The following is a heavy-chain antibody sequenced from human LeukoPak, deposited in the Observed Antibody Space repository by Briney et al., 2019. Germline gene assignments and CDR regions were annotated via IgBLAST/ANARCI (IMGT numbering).Heavy chain of an antibody. CDR1: GFTFSSYW. Sequence: GGSLRLSCAASGFTFSSYWMSWVRQAPGKGLEWVANIKQDGSEKYYVDSVKGRFTISRDNAKNSLYLQMNSLRADDTAVYYCARDLSRWNGDFDMWGQGTIVTVSS. CDR2: IKQDGSEK. CDR3: ARDLSRWNGDFDM. J-gene: IGHJ3*02. V-gene: IGHV3-7*01. D-gene: IGHD1-1*01.